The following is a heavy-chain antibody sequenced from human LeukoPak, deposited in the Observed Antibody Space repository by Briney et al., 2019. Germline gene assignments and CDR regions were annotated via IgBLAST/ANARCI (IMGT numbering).Heavy chain of an antibody. CDR3: AKQRAYYYGSGSYYHY. CDR2: IIGSGGRT. D-gene: IGHD3-10*01. J-gene: IGHJ4*02. Sequence: GGSLRLSCAASGFTFSSYAMSCVRQAPGEGLEWVSAIIGSGGRTYYADSVEGRFTLSRDNSKNALYMHNNRLRAGSAAVCFCAKQRAYYYGSGSYYHYWGQGTLVTVSS. V-gene: IGHV3-23*01. CDR1: GFTFSSYA.